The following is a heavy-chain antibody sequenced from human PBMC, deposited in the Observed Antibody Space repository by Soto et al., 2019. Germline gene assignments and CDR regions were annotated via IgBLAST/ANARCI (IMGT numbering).Heavy chain of an antibody. D-gene: IGHD2-15*01. CDR1: GFTFSRSG. CDR2: ISYDGSRQ. J-gene: IGHJ4*02. V-gene: IGHV3-30*18. CDR3: AKEKTHCSGGTCYGYIDY. Sequence: GGSLRLSCVASGFTFSRSGMHWVRQAPGKGLQWVAVISYDGSRQYYADSVKGRFTISRDNSQKSLYLQMNSLGAEDTAVYYCAKEKTHCSGGTCYGYIDYWRQGSPVTVSS.